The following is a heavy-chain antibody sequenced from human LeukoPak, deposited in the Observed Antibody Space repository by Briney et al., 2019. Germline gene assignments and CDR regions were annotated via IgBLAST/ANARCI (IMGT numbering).Heavy chain of an antibody. CDR2: MNPNSGNT. Sequence: ASVKVSCKASGYTFTSYDINWVRQATGQGLEWMGWMNPNSGNTGYAQKFQGRVTITRNTSISTAYMELSSLRSEDTAVYYCVISRSYYDFWSGYYRDFDYWGQGTLVTVSS. J-gene: IGHJ4*02. CDR1: GYTFTSYD. D-gene: IGHD3-3*01. CDR3: VISRSYYDFWSGYYRDFDY. V-gene: IGHV1-8*03.